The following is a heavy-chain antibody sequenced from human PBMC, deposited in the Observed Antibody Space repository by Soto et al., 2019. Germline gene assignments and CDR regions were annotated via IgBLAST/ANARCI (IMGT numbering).Heavy chain of an antibody. D-gene: IGHD3-10*01. CDR1: GGSISSGGYY. V-gene: IGHV4-31*03. CDR3: ARSPLLWFGVLPSGGMDV. Sequence: QVQLQESGPGLVKPSQTLSLTCTVSGGSISSGGYYWSWIRQHPGKGLEWIGYIYYSGSTYYNPSLKSRVTISVDTSKNQFSLKLSSVTAADTAVYYCARSPLLWFGVLPSGGMDVWGQGTTVTVSS. CDR2: IYYSGST. J-gene: IGHJ6*02.